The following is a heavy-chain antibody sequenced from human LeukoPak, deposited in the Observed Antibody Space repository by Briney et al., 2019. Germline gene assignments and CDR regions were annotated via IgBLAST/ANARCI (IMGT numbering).Heavy chain of an antibody. CDR3: ARQPGVRVVPALYYYYYYMDV. CDR1: GYSISSGYY. V-gene: IGHV4-38-2*02. D-gene: IGHD2-2*01. CDR2: IDHTGST. J-gene: IGHJ6*03. Sequence: SETLSLTCTVSGYSISSGYYWGWIRQPPGKGLEWIGYIDHTGSTNYNPSLNSRVTMSVDTSKNQFSLKLSSVTAADTAVYYCARQPGVRVVPALYYYYYYMDVWGKGTTVTISS.